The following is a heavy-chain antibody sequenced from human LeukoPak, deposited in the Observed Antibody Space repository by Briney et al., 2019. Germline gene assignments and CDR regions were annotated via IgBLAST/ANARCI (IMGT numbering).Heavy chain of an antibody. V-gene: IGHV3-30*04. J-gene: IGHJ4*02. D-gene: IGHD2-15*01. CDR1: GFTFSNFA. Sequence: GRSLRLSCAASGFTFSNFAMHWVRQAPGKGLEWVAVISYDENHKYYADSVKGRFTISRDNSKNTLYLQMNSLRAEDTAVYYCARDLYCSGDSCYSGLKYWGQGTLVTVSS. CDR2: ISYDENHK. CDR3: ARDLYCSGDSCYSGLKY.